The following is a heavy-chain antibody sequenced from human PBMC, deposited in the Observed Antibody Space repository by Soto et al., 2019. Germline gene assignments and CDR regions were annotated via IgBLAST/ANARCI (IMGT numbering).Heavy chain of an antibody. Sequence: QLQLQETGPGLVKPSETLSLTCTVSGASIKSRNYFWGWIRQPPGKGLEFVGSIHSSGGTYYNPSLKSRVTVSVDLSNSHFSLSLKSLTATDTAVYYWRRLAEAATGHTDFDFWCQGTLVTVS. CDR3: RRLAEAATGHTDFDF. CDR1: GASIKSRNYF. J-gene: IGHJ4*02. D-gene: IGHD2-15*01. V-gene: IGHV4-39*02. CDR2: IHSSGGT.